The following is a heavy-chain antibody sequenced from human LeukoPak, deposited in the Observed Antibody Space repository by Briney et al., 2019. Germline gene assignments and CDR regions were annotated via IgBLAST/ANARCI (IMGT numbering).Heavy chain of an antibody. CDR3: ARGPLHVALSSGSLKWLDP. J-gene: IGHJ5*02. D-gene: IGHD3-22*01. CDR1: GGSFRSST. Sequence: GASVKVSCKASGGSFRSSTFAWVRQAPGRGLEWMGGIVPTFGAPNYALDFQGRATITTDESTSTVYLQLTSLISEDTAMYYCARGPLHVALSSGSLKWLDPWGQGSLVTVSS. CDR2: IVPTFGAP. V-gene: IGHV1-69*05.